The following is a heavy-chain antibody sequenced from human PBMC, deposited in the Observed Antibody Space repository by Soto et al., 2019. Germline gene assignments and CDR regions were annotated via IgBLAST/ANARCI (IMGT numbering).Heavy chain of an antibody. CDR2: INAGNGNT. Sequence: QVHLVQSGAEVKKLGASVKVSCKASGYTFTSYAMHWVRQAPGQRLEWMGWINAGNGNTKYSQKFQGRVTITRDTSASTAYMELSSLRSEDTAVYYCARILGYCSGGSCDYWGQGTLVTVSS. J-gene: IGHJ4*02. CDR1: GYTFTSYA. V-gene: IGHV1-3*01. CDR3: ARILGYCSGGSCDY. D-gene: IGHD2-15*01.